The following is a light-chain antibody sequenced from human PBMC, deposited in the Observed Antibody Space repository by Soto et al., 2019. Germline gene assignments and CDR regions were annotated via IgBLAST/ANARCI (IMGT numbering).Light chain of an antibody. V-gene: IGKV3-20*01. CDR2: GVS. CDR3: QQYIDSPRT. J-gene: IGKJ1*01. CDR1: QTVNRNY. Sequence: EIVLTQSPGTLALSLGDGATLSCSAIQTVNRNYLAWYHQKPGQPPRLLIYGVSNRATGVPDRFSGGGSGTEFTLTIVSLEPDDFGTYYCQQYIDSPRTFGQGTRVEV.